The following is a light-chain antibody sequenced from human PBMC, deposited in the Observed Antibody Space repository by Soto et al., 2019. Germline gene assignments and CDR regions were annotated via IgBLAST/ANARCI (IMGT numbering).Light chain of an antibody. CDR2: EVS. J-gene: IGLJ2*01. V-gene: IGLV2-23*02. Sequence: QSVLTQPASVSGSPGQSITISCTGTSSDVGSYNLVSWYQQHPGKAPKLMIYEVSKRPSGVSNRLSGSKSGNTASLTISGLQAEDEADYYCCSYAGSSTCEFGGGTKVTVL. CDR3: CSYAGSSTCE. CDR1: SSDVGSYNL.